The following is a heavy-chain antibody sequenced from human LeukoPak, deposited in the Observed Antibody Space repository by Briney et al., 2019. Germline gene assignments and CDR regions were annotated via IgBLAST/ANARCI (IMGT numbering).Heavy chain of an antibody. CDR1: GGSTISGDYY. CDR2: ISSSGST. D-gene: IGHD3-22*01. CDR3: ARGPYSYDSSGAFDI. V-gene: IGHV4-61*02. Sequence: SETLSLTCTVSGGSTISGDYYWSWIRQPAGKGLEWIGRISSSGSTNYNPSLKSRVTISVDTSKNQFSLKLSSVTAADTAVYFCARGPYSYDSSGAFDIWGQGTMVTVSS. J-gene: IGHJ3*02.